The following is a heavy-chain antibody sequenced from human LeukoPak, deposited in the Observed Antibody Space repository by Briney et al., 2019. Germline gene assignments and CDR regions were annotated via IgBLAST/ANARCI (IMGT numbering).Heavy chain of an antibody. D-gene: IGHD2-2*01. V-gene: IGHV3-21*01. J-gene: IGHJ5*02. CDR2: ISSSSSYI. CDR1: GFTFSSYA. CDR3: ARNGRSSTSCYLFDP. Sequence: GGSLRLSCAASGFTFSSYAMHWVRQAPGKGLEWVSSISSSSSYIYYADSVKGRFTISRDNAKNSLYLQMNSLRAEDTAVYYCARNGRSSTSCYLFDPWGQGTLVTVSS.